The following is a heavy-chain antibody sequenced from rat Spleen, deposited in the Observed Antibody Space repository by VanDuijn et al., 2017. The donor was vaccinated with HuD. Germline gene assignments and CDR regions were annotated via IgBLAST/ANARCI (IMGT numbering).Heavy chain of an antibody. Sequence: EVQLVESGGGLVQPGRSLKLSCAASGFTFSNYDVAWVRHAPQKGLEWVATITSGGSNTYYPVSVKGRFTISRDNAKSTLYLQMDSLRSEDTATYYCTTDRLGADYFDYWGQGTLVTVSS. CDR3: TTDRLGADYFDY. D-gene: IGHD5-1*01. V-gene: IGHV5-27*01. J-gene: IGHJ3*01. CDR2: ITSGGSNT. CDR1: GFTFSNYD.